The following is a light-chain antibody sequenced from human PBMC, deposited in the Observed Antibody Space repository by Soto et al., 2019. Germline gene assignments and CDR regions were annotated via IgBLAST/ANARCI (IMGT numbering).Light chain of an antibody. CDR1: SVDFGNYDL. CDR3: SSYAGTGGSLYV. Sequence: QSALTQPASVSASPGQSITISCTGPSVDFGNYDLVSWYQQYPGKAPKLVIYEVNKRPAGVSNRFSGAKSDNTATLTISGLQPEDEADYDCSSYAGTGGSLYVFGTGTKLTVL. CDR2: EVN. V-gene: IGLV2-23*02. J-gene: IGLJ1*01.